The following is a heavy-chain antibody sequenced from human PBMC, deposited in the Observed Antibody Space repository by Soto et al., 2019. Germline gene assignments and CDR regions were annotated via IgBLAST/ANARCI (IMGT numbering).Heavy chain of an antibody. CDR3: ARAVSHFYHYYYMDV. D-gene: IGHD2-8*01. V-gene: IGHV1-18*01. CDR2: ISAFNGNT. Sequence: QVQLVQSGAEVKKSGASVKVSCKASGYTFTTYDISWVRQAPGQGLEWMGWISAFNGNTNYAQKLQGRVTMTTDTSTSTAYMELRSLRSDDTAVYYCARAVSHFYHYYYMDVWGEGTTVTVSS. J-gene: IGHJ6*03. CDR1: GYTFTTYD.